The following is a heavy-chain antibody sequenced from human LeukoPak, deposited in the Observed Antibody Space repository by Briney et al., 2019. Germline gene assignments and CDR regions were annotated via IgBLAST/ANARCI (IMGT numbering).Heavy chain of an antibody. CDR3: ARHGKYDILTGYYVDF. CDR2: ISYSGNT. D-gene: IGHD3-9*01. CDR1: GGSISSYS. J-gene: IGHJ4*02. Sequence: SETLSLTCTVSGGSISSYSWTWIRQTPGKRLEWIGYISYSGNTNYNPSLKSRVTISVDTSKNQFSLRLTSVTAADTAVYYCARHGKYDILTGYYVDFWGQGTLVTVSS. V-gene: IGHV4-59*08.